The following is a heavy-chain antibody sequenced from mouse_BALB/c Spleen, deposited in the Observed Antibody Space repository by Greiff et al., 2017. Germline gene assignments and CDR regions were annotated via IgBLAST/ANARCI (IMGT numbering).Heavy chain of an antibody. CDR3: ARGEASDY. V-gene: IGHV3-6*02. D-gene: IGHD6-1*01. J-gene: IGHJ2*01. CDR2: ISYDGSN. CDR1: GYSITSGYY. Sequence: EVKLQESGPGLVKPSQSLSLTCSVTGYSITSGYYWNWIRQFPGNKLEWMGYISYDGSNNYNPSLKNRISITRDTSKNQFFLKLNSVTTEDTATYYCARGEASDYWGQGTTLTVSS.